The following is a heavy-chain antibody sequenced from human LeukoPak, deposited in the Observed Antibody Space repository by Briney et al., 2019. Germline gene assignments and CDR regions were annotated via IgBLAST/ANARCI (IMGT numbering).Heavy chain of an antibody. CDR2: IYSGGST. D-gene: IGHD4-17*01. J-gene: IGHJ6*02. CDR3: ARDVRYGDNYYYYGMDV. CDR1: GFVFSDYS. Sequence: GGSLRLSCAASGFVFSDYSMNWVRQAPGKGLEWVSVIYSGGSTYYADSVKGRFTISRDNSKNTLYLQMNSLRAEDTAVYYCARDVRYGDNYYYYGMDVWGQGTTVTVSS. V-gene: IGHV3-66*01.